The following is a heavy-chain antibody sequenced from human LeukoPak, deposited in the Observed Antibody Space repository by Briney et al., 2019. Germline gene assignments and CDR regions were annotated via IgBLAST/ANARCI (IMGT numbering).Heavy chain of an antibody. CDR3: AKDTGHSSGWYNWFDP. Sequence: GGSLRLSCAASGFTFDDYAMHWVRQAPGKGLEWVSGISWNSGSIGYADSVKGRFTISRDNAKSSLYLQMNSLRAEDTALYYCAKDTGHSSGWYNWFDPWGQGTLVTVSS. V-gene: IGHV3-9*01. J-gene: IGHJ5*02. D-gene: IGHD6-19*01. CDR2: ISWNSGSI. CDR1: GFTFDDYA.